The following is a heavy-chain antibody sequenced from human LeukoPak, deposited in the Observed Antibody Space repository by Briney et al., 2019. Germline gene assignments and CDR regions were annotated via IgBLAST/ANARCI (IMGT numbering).Heavy chain of an antibody. Sequence: ASPKVSCKTSGYSSTGFYIHSVPQAPGQGLEWMGMVNPSGGSTIRAQKFQDRVNLTTDKSTRTVYMEMTGLTSDDTGIYYCARDAFWGQGTQVTVSS. V-gene: IGHV1-46*01. CDR1: GYSSTGFY. CDR2: VNPSGGST. J-gene: IGHJ4*02. D-gene: IGHD3-3*02. CDR3: ARDAF.